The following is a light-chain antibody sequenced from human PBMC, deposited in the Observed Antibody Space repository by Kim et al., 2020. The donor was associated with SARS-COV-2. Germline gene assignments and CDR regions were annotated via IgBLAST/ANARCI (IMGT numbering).Light chain of an antibody. CDR1: HSVSSNF. CDR2: GAS. V-gene: IGKV3-20*01. Sequence: EIVLTQSPGTLSLSPGERATLSCRASHSVSSNFLAWYQHKPGQAPRLLIYGASDRATGIPDRFSGSGSGTDFTLTINRLESVDFVVYYCQYYGTSPPDTFGQGTKLEI. J-gene: IGKJ2*01. CDR3: QYYGTSPPDT.